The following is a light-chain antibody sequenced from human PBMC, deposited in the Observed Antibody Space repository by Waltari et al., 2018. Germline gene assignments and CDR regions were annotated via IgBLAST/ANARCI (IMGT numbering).Light chain of an antibody. CDR1: QTITSY. CDR2: AAS. V-gene: IGKV1-39*01. J-gene: IGKJ2*01. CDR3: QQTYSSPYT. Sequence: DIQMTQYPASLSASVGDRLTITCRASQTITSYLNWYQHRPGKPPQLLIFAASRLQNGVPSRFSGSGSGTTFSLTISNVQPEDFATYFCQQTYSSPYTFGQGTKVDIQ.